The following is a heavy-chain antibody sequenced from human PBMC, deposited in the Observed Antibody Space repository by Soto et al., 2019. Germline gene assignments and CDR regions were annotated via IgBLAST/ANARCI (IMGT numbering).Heavy chain of an antibody. CDR2: TYYRSKWYN. CDR3: ARTLAYCSSTSCYAPWFDS. D-gene: IGHD2-2*01. CDR1: GDSVSSNSVA. J-gene: IGHJ5*01. Sequence: SQTLSLTCAISGDSVSSNSVAWNWIRQSPSRGLEWLGRTYYRSKWYNDYAVSVKSRITINPDTSKNQFSLQLNSVTPEDTAVYYCARTLAYCSSTSCYAPWFDSWGQGTLVTV. V-gene: IGHV6-1*01.